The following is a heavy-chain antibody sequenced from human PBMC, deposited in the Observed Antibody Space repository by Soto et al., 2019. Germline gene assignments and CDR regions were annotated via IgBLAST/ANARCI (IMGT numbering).Heavy chain of an antibody. CDR2: FYYSGST. J-gene: IGHJ6*02. Sequence: PSETLSLTCPVSGGSISSGPYSCGWIRQPPGKGLEWIGTFYYSGSTYYNPSLESRVTISVDTSKNQFSLKVSSVTAADTAVYYCARLGGYCSSTSCYGYYGMDVWGQGTTVTVS. D-gene: IGHD2-2*01. V-gene: IGHV4-39*01. CDR1: GGSISSGPYS. CDR3: ARLGGYCSSTSCYGYYGMDV.